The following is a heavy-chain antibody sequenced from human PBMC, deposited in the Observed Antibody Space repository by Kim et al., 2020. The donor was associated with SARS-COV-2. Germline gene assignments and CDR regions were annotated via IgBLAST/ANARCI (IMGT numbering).Heavy chain of an antibody. Sequence: SETLSLTCTVSGGSISSSSYYWGWIRQPPGKGLEWIGSIYYSGSTYYNPSLKSRVTISVDTSKNQFSLKLSSVTAADTAVYYCARHTRAANLNFDYWGQGTLVTVSS. D-gene: IGHD2-15*01. CDR1: GGSISSSSYY. CDR2: IYYSGST. CDR3: ARHTRAANLNFDY. J-gene: IGHJ4*02. V-gene: IGHV4-39*01.